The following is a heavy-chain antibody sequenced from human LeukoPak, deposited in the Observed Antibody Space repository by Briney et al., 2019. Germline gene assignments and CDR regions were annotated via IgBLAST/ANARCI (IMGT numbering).Heavy chain of an antibody. CDR3: ARLSGRGIAAACDY. J-gene: IGHJ4*02. Sequence: SETLSLTCTVSGGSISSSTYYWGWIRQPPGKGREWIVSIDYSGSTYDNPSLNRRVTISVDTSKNQFSLNLSSVTAADTAVYYCARLSGRGIAAACDYWGQGTLVTVSS. CDR2: IDYSGST. CDR1: GGSISSSTYY. V-gene: IGHV4-39*01. D-gene: IGHD6-13*01.